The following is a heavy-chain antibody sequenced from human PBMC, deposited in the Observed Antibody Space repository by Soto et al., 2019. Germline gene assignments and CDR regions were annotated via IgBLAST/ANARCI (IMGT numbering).Heavy chain of an antibody. CDR3: ARSSDPHYYSYAKDV. Sequence: PGGSLRLSCAASGFTFSSYGMHWVRQAPGKGLEWVAVIWYDGSNKYYGDSVKGRFTISRDNSKNTLYLQMNSLRAEDTAVYFCARSSDPHYYSYAKDVWGQGTTVTVSS. V-gene: IGHV3-33*01. CDR1: GFTFSSYG. J-gene: IGHJ6*02. CDR2: IWYDGSNK.